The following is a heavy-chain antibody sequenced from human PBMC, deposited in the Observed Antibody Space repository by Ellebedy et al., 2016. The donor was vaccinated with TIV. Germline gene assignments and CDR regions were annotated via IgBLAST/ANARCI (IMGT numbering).Heavy chain of an antibody. Sequence: AASVKVSCKASGYTFTSYYMHWARQAPGQGLEWMGIITPSGGSTSYAQKFQGRVTMTRDTSTTTVYMELSSLRSEDTAVYYCASARSSGWLHTPDYWGQGTLVIVSS. CDR3: ASARSSGWLHTPDY. V-gene: IGHV1-46*01. D-gene: IGHD6-19*01. CDR2: ITPSGGST. CDR1: GYTFTSYY. J-gene: IGHJ4*02.